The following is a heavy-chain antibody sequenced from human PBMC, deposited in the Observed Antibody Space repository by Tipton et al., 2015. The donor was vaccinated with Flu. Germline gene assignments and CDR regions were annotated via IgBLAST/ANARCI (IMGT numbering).Heavy chain of an antibody. CDR3: ARRSSYRSFTAFY. Sequence: TLSLTCAVSGASITTTNWCSWVRQPPGKGLEWIGEIYHNGSTNFNPSLKSRVSILLDKSKSQFSLTLTSVTAADTAVYYCARRSSYRSFTAFYWCRGTPVTVSS. CDR2: IYHNGST. CDR1: GASITTTNW. D-gene: IGHD2-2*01. V-gene: IGHV4-4*02. J-gene: IGHJ1*01.